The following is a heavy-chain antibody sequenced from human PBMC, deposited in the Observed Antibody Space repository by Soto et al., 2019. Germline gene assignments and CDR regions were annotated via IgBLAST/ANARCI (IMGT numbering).Heavy chain of an antibody. J-gene: IGHJ4*02. CDR2: IYWDDDK. CDR1: GFSLSTSGVG. CDR3: AHFRGYSSSWSFDY. D-gene: IGHD6-13*01. Sequence: QITLKESGPTLVKPTQTLTLTCTFSGFSLSTSGVGVGWIRQPPGKALEWLALIYWDDDKRYSPSLKSRLTTTTDTSKNQVVLTMTNMDPVDTATYYCAHFRGYSSSWSFDYWGQGTPVTVSS. V-gene: IGHV2-5*02.